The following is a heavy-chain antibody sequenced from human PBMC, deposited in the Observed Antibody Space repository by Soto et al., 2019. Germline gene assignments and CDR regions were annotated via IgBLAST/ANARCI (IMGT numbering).Heavy chain of an antibody. V-gene: IGHV4-30-4*01. D-gene: IGHD1-26*01. J-gene: IGHJ4*02. Sequence: SETLSLTCTVSGGSISSGDNSWSGFRQPPGKGLEWIGYIYYSGSTYYNPSLKSRVTISVDTSKNQFSLKLSSVTAADTAVYYCARVIVGASLFDYWGQGTLVTV. CDR3: ARVIVGASLFDY. CDR2: IYYSGST. CDR1: GGSISSGDNS.